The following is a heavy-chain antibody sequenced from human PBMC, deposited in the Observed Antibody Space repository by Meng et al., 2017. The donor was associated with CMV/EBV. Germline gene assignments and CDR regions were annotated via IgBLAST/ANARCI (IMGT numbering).Heavy chain of an antibody. J-gene: IGHJ4*02. CDR3: ARVQEGSYPN. CDR2: IIPISGIA. CDR1: GGTFSSYT. Sequence: SVTVSCKASGGTFSSYTISWVRQAPGQGLEWMGRIIPISGIANYAQKFQGRVTITADKSTSTAYMELSSLRTEDTAVYYCARVQEGSYPNWGQGTLVTVSS. V-gene: IGHV1-69*02. D-gene: IGHD1-1*01.